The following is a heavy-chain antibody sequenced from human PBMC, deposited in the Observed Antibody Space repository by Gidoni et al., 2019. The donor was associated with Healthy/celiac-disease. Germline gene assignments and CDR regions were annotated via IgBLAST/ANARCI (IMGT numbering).Heavy chain of an antibody. Sequence: QVQLQQWGAGRLKPSETLSLTCAVYGGSFSGYYWSWIRQPPGKGLEWIGEINHSGSTNYNPSLKILVTISVDTSKNQFSLKLSSVTAADTAVYYCARGHIPSVGASYFDYWGQGTLVTVSS. V-gene: IGHV4-34*01. CDR3: ARGHIPSVGASYFDY. D-gene: IGHD1-26*01. CDR2: INHSGST. CDR1: GGSFSGYY. J-gene: IGHJ4*02.